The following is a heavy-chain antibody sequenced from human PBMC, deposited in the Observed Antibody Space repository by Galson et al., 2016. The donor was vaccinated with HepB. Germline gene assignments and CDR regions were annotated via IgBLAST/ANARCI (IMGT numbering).Heavy chain of an antibody. CDR1: GFSFNLYY. V-gene: IGHV3-7*01. D-gene: IGHD2-2*01. J-gene: IGHJ6*02. Sequence: SLRLSCAASGFSFNLYYMSWVRQVPGKGLEWVANLNQDGSEKFYMDSVRGRFTISRDNAKNSLYLQMNSLRAEDTAVYYCARFGCTTCYNFYYYGMDVWGQGTTVTVSS. CDR2: LNQDGSEK. CDR3: ARFGCTTCYNFYYYGMDV.